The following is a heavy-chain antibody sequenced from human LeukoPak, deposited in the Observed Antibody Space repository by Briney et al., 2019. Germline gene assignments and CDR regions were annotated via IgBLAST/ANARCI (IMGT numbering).Heavy chain of an antibody. V-gene: IGHV3-21*01. CDR2: ISSSSSYI. Sequence: GGSLRLSCAASGFTFSSYSMNWVRQAPGKGLEWVSSISSSSSYIYYADSVKGRFTISRDNAKNSLYLQMNSLRAEDTAVYYCAKVDSGWYRRYYYGMDVWGQGTTVTVSS. CDR1: GFTFSSYS. J-gene: IGHJ6*02. CDR3: AKVDSGWYRRYYYGMDV. D-gene: IGHD6-19*01.